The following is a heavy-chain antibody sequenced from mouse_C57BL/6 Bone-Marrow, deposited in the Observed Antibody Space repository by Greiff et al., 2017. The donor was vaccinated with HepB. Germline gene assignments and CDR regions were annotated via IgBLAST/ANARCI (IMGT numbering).Heavy chain of an antibody. CDR1: GYTFTSYW. V-gene: IGHV1-50*01. CDR3: ARRASLLSWFAY. D-gene: IGHD3-1*01. CDR2: IDPSDSYI. Sequence: VQLQQPGAEFVKPGASVKLSCKASGYTFTSYWMQWVKQRPGQGLEWIGEIDPSDSYINYNQKFKGKATLTVDTYSSTAYMQLSSLTSEDSAVYYGARRASLLSWFAYWGQGTLVTVSA. J-gene: IGHJ3*01.